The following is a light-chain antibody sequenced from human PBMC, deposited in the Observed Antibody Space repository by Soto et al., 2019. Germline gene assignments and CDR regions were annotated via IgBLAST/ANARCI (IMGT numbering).Light chain of an antibody. CDR1: QSLSNF. CDR2: DAS. J-gene: IGKJ3*01. CDR3: QQRSKLFT. Sequence: EIVLTQSPATLSLSPGERATLSCRASQSLSNFLAWYQQKPGQAPRLLIYDASNRATGIPVRFSGSGSGTDCTLIISSLEPEDFAVYFCQQRSKLFTFGPGTTVEIK. V-gene: IGKV3-11*01.